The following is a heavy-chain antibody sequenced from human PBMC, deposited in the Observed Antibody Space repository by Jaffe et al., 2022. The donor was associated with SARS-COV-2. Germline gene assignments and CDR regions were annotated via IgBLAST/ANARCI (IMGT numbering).Heavy chain of an antibody. CDR2: IYYSGST. CDR1: GGSISSGGYY. D-gene: IGHD6-19*01. Sequence: QVQLQESGPGLVKPSQTLSLICTVSGGSISSGGYYWSWIRQHPGNGLEWIGYIYYSGSTYYNPSLKSRITISVDTSKNEFSLKLSSVTAADTAAYYCARARLAHPFDYWGQGILVSVSS. V-gene: IGHV4-31*03. J-gene: IGHJ4*02. CDR3: ARARLAHPFDY.